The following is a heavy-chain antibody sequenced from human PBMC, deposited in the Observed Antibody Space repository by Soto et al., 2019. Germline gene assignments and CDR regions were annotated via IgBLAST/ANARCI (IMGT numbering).Heavy chain of an antibody. J-gene: IGHJ4*02. CDR1: GGTFNSYG. CDR2: IIPLYGTV. V-gene: IGHV1-69*06. D-gene: IGHD3-10*01. CDR3: ARVRVIRGVIPSHFGL. Sequence: QAHLAQSGAEVKKPGSSLTVSCKASGGTFNSYGISWLRQAPGQGLDWMGVIIPLYGTVNYAQKFQGRVSITADKSTSTAYMDLNSLRSDDTAVYYCARVRVIRGVIPSHFGLWGQGTQVTVSS.